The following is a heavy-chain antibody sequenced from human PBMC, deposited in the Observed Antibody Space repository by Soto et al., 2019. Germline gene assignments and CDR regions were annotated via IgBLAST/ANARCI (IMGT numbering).Heavy chain of an antibody. CDR2: ISWNSGRV. D-gene: IGHD3-16*01. CDR1: GFSLNDYS. J-gene: IGHJ6*03. CDR3: TKDYKRPRGLWAPINYNYMDV. Sequence: EVQLVESGGDLVQPGRSLRLSCAASGFSLNDYSMHWVRQAPGKGPEWVSGISWNSGRVAYADSVKGRFTISRDNAKNSLYLQMTSLRPEDTALDYCTKDYKRPRGLWAPINYNYMDVWGKGTTVTVSS. V-gene: IGHV3-9*01.